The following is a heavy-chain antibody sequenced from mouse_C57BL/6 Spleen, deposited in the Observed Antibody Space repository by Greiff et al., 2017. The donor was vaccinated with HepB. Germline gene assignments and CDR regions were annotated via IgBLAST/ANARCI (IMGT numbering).Heavy chain of an antibody. Sequence: DVHLVESGGGLVKPGGSLKLSCAASGFTFSSYAMSWVRQTPEKRLEWVATISDGGSYTYYPDNVKGRFTNSRDNAKNNLYLQMSHLKSEDTAMYYCARDDQFARWGQGTLVTVAA. CDR3: ARDDQFAR. CDR1: GFTFSSYA. CDR2: ISDGGSYT. J-gene: IGHJ3*01. V-gene: IGHV5-4*01.